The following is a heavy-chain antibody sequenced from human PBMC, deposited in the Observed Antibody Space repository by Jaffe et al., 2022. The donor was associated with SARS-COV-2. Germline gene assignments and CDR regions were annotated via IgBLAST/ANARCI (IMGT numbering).Heavy chain of an antibody. D-gene: IGHD3-10*01. CDR2: IYYSGST. Sequence: QVQLQESGPGLVKPSETLSLTCTVSGGSISSYYWSWIRQPPGKGLEWIGYIYYSGSTNYNPSLKSRVTISVDTSKNQFSLKLSSVTAADTAVYYCARGGYSGDYFDYWGQGTLVTVSS. CDR1: GGSISSYY. J-gene: IGHJ4*02. CDR3: ARGGYSGDYFDY. V-gene: IGHV4-59*01.